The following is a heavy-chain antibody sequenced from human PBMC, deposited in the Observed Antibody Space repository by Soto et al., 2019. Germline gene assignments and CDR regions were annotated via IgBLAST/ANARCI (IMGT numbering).Heavy chain of an antibody. V-gene: IGHV3-23*01. J-gene: IGHJ3*01. CDR2: IMDRVDRT. CDR1: GFTFSMSA. CDR3: AKDRGIIVKAGDAFDV. Sequence: GGSLRLSCAPSGFTFSMSAGNWVRQPPGTGLEWVSYIMDRVDRTYYADAVKGRFSISRDRSKNTVSLEMDSLRAEATDVYYCAKDRGIIVKAGDAFDVWGQGTKVTVSS. D-gene: IGHD3-16*02.